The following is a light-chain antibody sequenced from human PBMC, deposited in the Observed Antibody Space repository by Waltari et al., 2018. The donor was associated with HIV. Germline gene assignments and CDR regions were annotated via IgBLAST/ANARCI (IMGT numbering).Light chain of an antibody. V-gene: IGKV3-20*01. CDR3: HQYGSSPGT. J-gene: IGKJ1*01. CDR2: GSS. Sequence: EIVLTQSPGTLSLSPGERATLSCRASQSVSSSNLAWYQQKPGQAPRLLIYGSSSRATGIPDRFSGSGSGTDFTLTISRLEPEDFAVYYCHQYGSSPGTFGQGTKVELK. CDR1: QSVSSSN.